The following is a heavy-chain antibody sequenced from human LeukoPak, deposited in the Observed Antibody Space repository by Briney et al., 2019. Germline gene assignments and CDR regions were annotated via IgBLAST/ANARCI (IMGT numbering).Heavy chain of an antibody. J-gene: IGHJ4*02. CDR2: INWNGDSR. D-gene: IGHD3-22*01. V-gene: IGHV3-20*04. Sequence: RTGGSLRLSCAASGSTFDDYGMSWVRPAPGKGLEWVSGINWNGDSRGSADSVKGRFTISRDNAKNSLYLQMNSLRAEDTAIYYCAKQAYDSPRTDFDYWGQGTLVTVSS. CDR1: GSTFDDYG. CDR3: AKQAYDSPRTDFDY.